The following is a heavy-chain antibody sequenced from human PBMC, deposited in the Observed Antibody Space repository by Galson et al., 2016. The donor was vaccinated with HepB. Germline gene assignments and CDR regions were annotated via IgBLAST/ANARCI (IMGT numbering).Heavy chain of an antibody. D-gene: IGHD3-16*01. J-gene: IGHJ4*02. CDR3: TRGGMATVGGVDY. Sequence: SLRLSCAASGFTFSSYWMHWVRQAPGKGLVWVSRINTDGIASYADSVKGRFTISRDNAKNTLYLQMNRLRAEDTALYYCTRGGMATVGGVDYWGQGTLVTVSS. CDR1: GFTFSSYW. V-gene: IGHV3-74*01. CDR2: INTDGIA.